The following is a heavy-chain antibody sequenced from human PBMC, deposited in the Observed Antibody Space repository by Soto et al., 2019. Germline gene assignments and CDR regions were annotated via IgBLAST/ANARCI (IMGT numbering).Heavy chain of an antibody. CDR3: AKDRGNYYFYGMDV. Sequence: GGSLRLSCAASGFTFSSYAMSWVRQAPGKGLEWVSSISGSGGSTYYADSVNGRFTISRDNSKNTLFLQMNSLRAEDTALYYCAKDRGNYYFYGMDVWGQGTTVTVSS. V-gene: IGHV3-23*01. CDR1: GFTFSSYA. CDR2: ISGSGGST. J-gene: IGHJ6*02.